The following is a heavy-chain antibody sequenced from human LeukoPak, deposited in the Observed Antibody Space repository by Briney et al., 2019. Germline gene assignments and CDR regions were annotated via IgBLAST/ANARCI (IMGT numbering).Heavy chain of an antibody. V-gene: IGHV3-48*04. D-gene: IGHD2-2*01. CDR1: GFSFSSYA. CDR3: ARVSGQNIVVVPALDYYFDY. Sequence: GGSLRLSCAASGFSFSSYAMSWVRQAPGKGLEWVSYISSSGSTIYYADSVKGRFTISRDNAKNSLYLQMNSLRAEDTAVYYCARVSGQNIVVVPALDYYFDYWGQGTLVTVSS. CDR2: ISSSGSTI. J-gene: IGHJ4*02.